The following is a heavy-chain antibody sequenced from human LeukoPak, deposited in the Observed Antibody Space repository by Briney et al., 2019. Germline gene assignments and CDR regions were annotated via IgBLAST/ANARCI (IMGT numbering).Heavy chain of an antibody. V-gene: IGHV3-66*01. CDR2: IYSGGST. D-gene: IGHD2-15*01. CDR1: GFTVSSNY. CDR3: ASVAGWKTYYFDY. J-gene: IGHJ4*02. Sequence: PGGSLRLSCAASGFTVSSNYMSWVRQAPGKGLEWVSVIYSGGSTYYADSVKGRFTISRDNSKNTLYLQMNSLRAEDTAVYYCASVAGWKTYYFDYWGQGTLVTVSS.